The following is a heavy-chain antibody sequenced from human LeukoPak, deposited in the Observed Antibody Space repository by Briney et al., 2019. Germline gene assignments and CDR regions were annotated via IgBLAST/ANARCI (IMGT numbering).Heavy chain of an antibody. CDR1: GFIVGSNY. CDR2: IYSGGST. Sequence: PGGSLRLSCAASGFIVGSNYMSWVRQAPGKGLEWVSIIYSGGSTYYADSVKGRFTISRDISKNTLHLQMNSLRAEDTAVYYCARLGYYDALTDILDDFWGQGTLVTVSS. J-gene: IGHJ4*02. V-gene: IGHV3-53*01. CDR3: ARLGYYDALTDILDDF. D-gene: IGHD3-9*01.